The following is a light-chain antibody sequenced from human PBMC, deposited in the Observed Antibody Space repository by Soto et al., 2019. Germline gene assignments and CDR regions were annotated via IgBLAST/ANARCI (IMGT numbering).Light chain of an antibody. J-gene: IGKJ2*01. CDR2: FIS. Sequence: IVLTQSPGTLSLSPGERATLSCRASEDIYTNQLAWYQHKPGQAPRLLFYFISTRATGIPDRFNGSGAGTYFTLTIRRLEPNDFAVYYCLHYYTAPHTFGQGTKLEV. CDR1: EDIYTNQ. CDR3: LHYYTAPHT. V-gene: IGKV3-20*01.